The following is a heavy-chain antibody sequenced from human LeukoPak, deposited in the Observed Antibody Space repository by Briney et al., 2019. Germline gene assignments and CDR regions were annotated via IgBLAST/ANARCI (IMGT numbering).Heavy chain of an antibody. CDR3: ARVTGYMTEDYFDY. D-gene: IGHD6-13*01. J-gene: IGHJ4*02. CDR1: GGSISSYY. Sequence: PSETLSLTCTVSGGSISSYYWSWIRQPPGKGLEWIGYIYYSGSTNYNPSLKSRVTISVDTSKNQFSLKLSSVTAADTAVYYCARVTGYMTEDYFDYWGQGTLITVSS. CDR2: IYYSGST. V-gene: IGHV4-59*01.